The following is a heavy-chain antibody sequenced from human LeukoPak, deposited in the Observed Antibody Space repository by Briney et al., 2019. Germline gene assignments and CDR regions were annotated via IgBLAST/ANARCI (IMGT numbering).Heavy chain of an antibody. V-gene: IGHV3-48*03. CDR1: GFMFSDYE. CDR2: INKYGTTI. J-gene: IGHJ4*02. CDR3: VRERWQHSY. D-gene: IGHD5-24*01. Sequence: PGGSLRLSCAASGFMFSDYEMNWVRQAPGKGLEWVSHINKYGTTIYYADSVKGRFTISSDNAKNSLYLQMNSLRTEDTAVYYCVRERWQHSYWGQGTLVTVSS.